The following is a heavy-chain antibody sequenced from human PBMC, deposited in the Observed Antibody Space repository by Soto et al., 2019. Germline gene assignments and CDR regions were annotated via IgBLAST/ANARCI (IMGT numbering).Heavy chain of an antibody. D-gene: IGHD2-15*01. CDR2: TSPSGDKT. CDR1: GYTFSNYY. CDR3: ARDKVEIPYYFYGLDV. V-gene: IGHV1-46*03. Sequence: QVQLLQSGAEVKKPGASVKISCKTSGYTFSNYYIHWVRQAPGQGLEWMGITSPSGDKTTYAQKFHGRVTMTRDTSTSTVYMEMTSLRSEDTAIYYCARDKVEIPYYFYGLDVWGQGTAVTVSS. J-gene: IGHJ6*02.